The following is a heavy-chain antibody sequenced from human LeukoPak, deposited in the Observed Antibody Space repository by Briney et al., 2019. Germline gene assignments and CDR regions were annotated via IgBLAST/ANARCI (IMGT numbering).Heavy chain of an antibody. V-gene: IGHV1-18*01. CDR2: INTYNGNT. Sequence: GASVKVSCKASGYTFTSYGISWVRQAPGQGLEWMGWINTYNGNTKYAQKLQGRVTMTTDTSTSTAYMELRNLRSDDTVVYYCARWLPFLSSNWQYYFDYWGQGTLVTVSS. CDR3: ARWLPFLSSNWQYYFDY. J-gene: IGHJ4*02. D-gene: IGHD6-13*01. CDR1: GYTFTSYG.